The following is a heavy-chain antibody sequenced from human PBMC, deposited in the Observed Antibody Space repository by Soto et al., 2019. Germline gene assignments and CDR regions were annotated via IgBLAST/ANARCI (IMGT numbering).Heavy chain of an antibody. CDR1: GGSFSGYY. D-gene: IGHD2-21*02. Sequence: SETLSLTCAVYGGSFSGYYWTWIRQPPGTGLEWIGEINHSGSTNYNPSLKSRVTISVDTSKNQFSLKLTSVTAADTAVYYCARQVVTASSPIYYFDYWGQGILVTVSS. V-gene: IGHV4-34*01. CDR3: ARQVVTASSPIYYFDY. CDR2: INHSGST. J-gene: IGHJ4*02.